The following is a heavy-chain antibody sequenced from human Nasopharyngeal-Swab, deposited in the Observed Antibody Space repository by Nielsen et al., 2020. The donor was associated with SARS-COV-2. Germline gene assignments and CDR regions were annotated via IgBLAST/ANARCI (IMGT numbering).Heavy chain of an antibody. CDR3: ARDESGDYLGLPFDY. D-gene: IGHD4-17*01. CDR2: IFSSGST. V-gene: IGHV4-39*07. CDR1: GASISSRNNY. J-gene: IGHJ4*02. Sequence: SETLSLTCVVSGASISSRNNYWGWIRQSPGKGLEWIGTIFSSGSTYNPSLKSRVTVSVDTSKNQFSLKLTSVTAADTAVYYCARDESGDYLGLPFDYWGQGTLVTVSS.